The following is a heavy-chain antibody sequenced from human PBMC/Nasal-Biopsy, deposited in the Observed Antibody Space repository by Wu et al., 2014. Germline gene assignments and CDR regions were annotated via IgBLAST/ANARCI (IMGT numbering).Heavy chain of an antibody. Sequence: NNIAWNWIRQSPSRGLEWLGRTYYSSKWYNEYAVSVRGRITVNPDTSKNQFSLQLNSVTPDDTAVYYCARGQNYAFDYWAQGALVTVSS. J-gene: IGHJ4*02. CDR1: NNIA. D-gene: IGHD1-7*01. CDR3: ARGQNYAFDY. CDR2: TYYSSKWYN. V-gene: IGHV6-1*01.